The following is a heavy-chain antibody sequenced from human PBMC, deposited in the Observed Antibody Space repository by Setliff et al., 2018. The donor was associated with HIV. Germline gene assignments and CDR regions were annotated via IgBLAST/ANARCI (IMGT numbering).Heavy chain of an antibody. CDR3: ASVTLFVRFDF. V-gene: IGHV4-34*01. Sequence: SETLSLTCSVSGISISGYYWSWIRQSPGKGLEWIGEINHSGSTNFNPSLKSRVTISLDTSKNQLSLKLSSLTAADTAMYYCASVTLFVRFDFWGLGTLVTVSS. J-gene: IGHJ4*02. D-gene: IGHD3-10*02. CDR2: INHSGST. CDR1: GISISGYY.